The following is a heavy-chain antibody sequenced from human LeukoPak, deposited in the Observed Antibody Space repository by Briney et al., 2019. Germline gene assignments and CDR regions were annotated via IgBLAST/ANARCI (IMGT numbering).Heavy chain of an antibody. CDR1: GFTFDDYA. D-gene: IGHD6-25*01. CDR3: AKDAVGSSGRLYYFDY. V-gene: IGHV3-9*01. J-gene: IGHJ4*02. Sequence: GRSLRLSCAASGFTFDDYAMHWVRQAPGKGLEWVSGISWNSGSIGYADSVKGRFTISRDNAKNSLYLQMNSLRAEDTALYYCAKDAVGSSGRLYYFDYWGQGTLVTVSS. CDR2: ISWNSGSI.